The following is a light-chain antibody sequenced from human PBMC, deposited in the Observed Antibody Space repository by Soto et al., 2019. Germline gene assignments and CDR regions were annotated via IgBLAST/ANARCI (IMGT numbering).Light chain of an antibody. V-gene: IGLV2-8*01. CDR3: ASYAGSNKV. Sequence: QSALTQPPSASGSPGQSVTISCTGTSSDVGGYNYVSWYQHHPGKAPRLMIYEVTKRPSGVPDRFSGSKSGHTASLTVSGLLAEDEADYYCASYAGSNKVFGTGTKLTVL. J-gene: IGLJ1*01. CDR2: EVT. CDR1: SSDVGGYNY.